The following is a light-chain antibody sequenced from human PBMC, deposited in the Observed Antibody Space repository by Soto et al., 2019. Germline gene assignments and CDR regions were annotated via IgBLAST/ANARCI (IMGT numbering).Light chain of an antibody. CDR3: SSYAGSSNV. CDR2: EVN. Sequence: LAQPPSASGSPGQSVAISCTGTSSDVGGYNYVSWYQQHPGKAPKLMIYEVNKRPSGVPDRFSGSKSGNTASLTVSGLQAEDEADYYCSSYAGSSNVFGTGTKVTVL. J-gene: IGLJ1*01. V-gene: IGLV2-8*01. CDR1: SSDVGGYNY.